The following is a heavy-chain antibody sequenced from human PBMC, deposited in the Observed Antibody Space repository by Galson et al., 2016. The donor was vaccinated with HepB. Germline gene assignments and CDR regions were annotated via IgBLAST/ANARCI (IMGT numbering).Heavy chain of an antibody. CDR3: ARAVNKIGGIMGSYYLDS. CDR1: GDTFNYYA. V-gene: IGHV1-69*13. J-gene: IGHJ4*02. CDR2: IMPIFGTP. Sequence: SVKVSCKASGDTFNYYALHWVRQAPGQGLEWMGGIMPIFGTPNYAQDFQDRVTITADDSTNTAYMELTSLKSEDTAMYYCARAVNKIGGIMGSYYLDSWGQGTLIIVSS. D-gene: IGHD3-16*01.